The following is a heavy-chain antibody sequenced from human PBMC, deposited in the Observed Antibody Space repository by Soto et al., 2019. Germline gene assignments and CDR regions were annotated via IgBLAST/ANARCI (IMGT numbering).Heavy chain of an antibody. CDR1: GFTFSSYA. CDR3: ARGRELYYYYYGMDV. Sequence: GGSLRLSCAASGFTFSSYAMRWFRQSPGKGLEWVAVISYDGSNKYYADSVKGRFTISRDNSKNTLYLQMNSLRAEDTAVYYCARGRELYYYYYGMDVWGQGTTVTVSS. D-gene: IGHD1-26*01. CDR2: ISYDGSNK. J-gene: IGHJ6*02. V-gene: IGHV3-30-3*01.